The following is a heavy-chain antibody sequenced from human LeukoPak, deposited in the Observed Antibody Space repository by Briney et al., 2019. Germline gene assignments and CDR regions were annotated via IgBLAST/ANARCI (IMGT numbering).Heavy chain of an antibody. CDR3: ATHGLWFGESDIFDY. V-gene: IGHV1-24*01. J-gene: IGHJ4*02. Sequence: ASVKVSCKVSGYTLTELSMHWVRQAPGKGLEWMGGFDPEDGETIYAQKFQGRVTTTEDTSTDTAYMELSSLRSEDTAVYYCATHGLWFGESDIFDYWGQGTLVTVSS. CDR2: FDPEDGET. D-gene: IGHD3-10*01. CDR1: GYTLTELS.